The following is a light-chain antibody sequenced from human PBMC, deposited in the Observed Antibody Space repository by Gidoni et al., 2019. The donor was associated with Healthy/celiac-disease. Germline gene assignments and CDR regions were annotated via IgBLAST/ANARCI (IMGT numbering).Light chain of an antibody. CDR1: QGISSY. CDR3: QQYYSYPYT. CDR2: AAS. V-gene: IGKV1-8*01. Sequence: AIRMTQSPSSFSASTGDRVTITCRASQGISSYLAWYQQKPGKAPKLLIYAASTLQSGVPSRFSGSGSGTDFTLTISCLQSEDFATYYCQQYYSYPYTFXXXTKXEIK. J-gene: IGKJ2*01.